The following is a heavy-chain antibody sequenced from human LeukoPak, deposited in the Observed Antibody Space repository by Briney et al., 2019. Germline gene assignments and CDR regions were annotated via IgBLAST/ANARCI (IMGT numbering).Heavy chain of an antibody. J-gene: IGHJ4*02. CDR3: AKFVGTTVVPPHSDY. V-gene: IGHV3-74*01. Sequence: GGSLRLSCAASGVTFSSYWMHWGRQAPGKGLLWVSRINSDGSRTSYADSVKGRFTISRDNSKNTLYLQMNSLRAEDTAVYYCAKFVGTTVVPPHSDYWGQGTLVTVSS. CDR2: INSDGSRT. CDR1: GVTFSSYW. D-gene: IGHD4-23*01.